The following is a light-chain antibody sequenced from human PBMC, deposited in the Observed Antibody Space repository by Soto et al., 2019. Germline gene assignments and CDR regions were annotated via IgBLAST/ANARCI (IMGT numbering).Light chain of an antibody. CDR2: DVT. Sequence: QSVLTQPASVSGSPGQSVTISCTGTSGDVGGYDYVSWYQHHPGKAPKLVIYDVTYRPSGVSDRFSGSKSANTASLTISGLQAEDEADYYCSSYPSSSTYVFGTGTKVAVL. V-gene: IGLV2-14*01. CDR3: SSYPSSSTYV. CDR1: SGDVGGYDY. J-gene: IGLJ1*01.